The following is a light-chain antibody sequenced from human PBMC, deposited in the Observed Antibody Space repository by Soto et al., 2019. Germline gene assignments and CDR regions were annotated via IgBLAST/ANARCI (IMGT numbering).Light chain of an antibody. J-gene: IGKJ4*01. V-gene: IGKV1-33*01. Sequence: DIQMTNSPSSLSASVGDRVTITCQASQDISNYLNWYQQKPGKAPKLLIYDASNLETGVPSRFSGSGSGTDFTVTISSLQPEDIATYHCQQYDNLPLGLTFGGGTKVEIK. CDR2: DAS. CDR1: QDISNY. CDR3: QQYDNLPLGLT.